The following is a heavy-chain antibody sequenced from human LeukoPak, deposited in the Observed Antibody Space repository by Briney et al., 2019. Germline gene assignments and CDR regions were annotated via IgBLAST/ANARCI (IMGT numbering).Heavy chain of an antibody. CDR1: GFTFSSYS. Sequence: SGGSLRLSCAASGFTFSSYSFNWVRQAPGKGLEWVSSINTISSYIYYADSVKGRFTISRDNAKNSLYLQMNSLRVEDTAVYYCARLRRNSDSSGYYYYYDYWGQGTLVTVSS. CDR3: ARLRRNSDSSGYYYYYDY. V-gene: IGHV3-21*01. CDR2: INTISSYI. J-gene: IGHJ4*02. D-gene: IGHD3-22*01.